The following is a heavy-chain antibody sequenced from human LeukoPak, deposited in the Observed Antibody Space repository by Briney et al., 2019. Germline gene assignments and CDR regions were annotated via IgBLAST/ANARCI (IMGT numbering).Heavy chain of an antibody. Sequence: GGSLRLSWAASGFTFSSHWRTWVRQAPGRGLEWVPNIKEDGSETFYGDSVKGRFTISRDNAENSLNLQMNNLRPEDTAMYYCARPLFGAISPGYWGQGTLVTVSS. D-gene: IGHD3-10*01. CDR2: IKEDGSET. V-gene: IGHV3-7*01. CDR3: ARPLFGAISPGY. J-gene: IGHJ4*02. CDR1: GFTFSSHW.